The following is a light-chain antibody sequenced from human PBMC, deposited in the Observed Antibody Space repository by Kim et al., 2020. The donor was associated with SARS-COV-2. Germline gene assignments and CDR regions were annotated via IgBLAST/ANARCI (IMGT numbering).Light chain of an antibody. J-gene: IGLJ3*02. V-gene: IGLV4-69*01. CDR1: SGHSSYA. CDR3: QTWDTGIQV. Sequence: QPVLTQSPSASASLGASVKLTCTLSSGHSSYAIAWHQQQPEKGPRYLMKLNSDGSHSKGDGIPDRFSGSSSGADRYLTISSLQSEDEADYYCQTWDTGIQVFGGGTQLTVL. CDR2: LNSDGSH.